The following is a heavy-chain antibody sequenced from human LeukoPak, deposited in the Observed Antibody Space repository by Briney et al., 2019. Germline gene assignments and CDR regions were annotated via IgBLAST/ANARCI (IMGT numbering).Heavy chain of an antibody. CDR2: IYPGDSDT. CDR1: GYTFSSYW. J-gene: IGHJ4*02. CDR3: ARQNDFMLDF. V-gene: IGHV5-51*01. D-gene: IGHD3-3*01. Sequence: GESLKISCKGSGYTFSSYWIGWVRQMPGKGLEGMGIIYPGDSDTRYSPSLQGQVTISVDTSIGTAYLQWSSLKAADTAIYYCARQNDFMLDFWGQGTQVTVSS.